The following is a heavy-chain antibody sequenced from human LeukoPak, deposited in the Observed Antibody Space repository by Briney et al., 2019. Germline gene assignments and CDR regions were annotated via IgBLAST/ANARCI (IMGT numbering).Heavy chain of an antibody. Sequence: GGSLRLSCATSGFTFSSYGMHWVRQVPGKGLEWVANINQDGSEKYYVDSVKGRFTISRDNAKNSLYLQMNSLRAEDTAVYYCARDQGFSYYFYYMDVWGKGTTVTVSS. CDR2: INQDGSEK. D-gene: IGHD3-3*01. CDR1: GFTFSSYG. CDR3: ARDQGFSYYFYYMDV. V-gene: IGHV3-7*01. J-gene: IGHJ6*03.